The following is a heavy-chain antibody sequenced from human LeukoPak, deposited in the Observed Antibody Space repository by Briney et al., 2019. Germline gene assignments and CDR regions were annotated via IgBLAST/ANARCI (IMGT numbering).Heavy chain of an antibody. V-gene: IGHV4-34*01. D-gene: IGHD4-17*01. J-gene: IGHJ6*03. CDR1: GGSISNY. Sequence: PSETLSLKCSVSGGSISNYWSWIRQPPGKGLEWIGEINHSGSTNYNPSLKSRVTISVDTSKNQFSLKLSSVTAADTAVYYCARGRNGDYSNYYYYMDVWGKGTTVTVSS. CDR3: ARGRNGDYSNYYYYMDV. CDR2: INHSGST.